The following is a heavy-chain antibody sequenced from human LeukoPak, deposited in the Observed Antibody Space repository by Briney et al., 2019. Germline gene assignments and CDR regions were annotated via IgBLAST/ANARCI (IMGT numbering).Heavy chain of an antibody. CDR3: AKSMVRGVINNWFDP. CDR1: GFTFSSYG. Sequence: GRSLRLSCAASGFTFSSYGMHWVRQAPGKGLEWVAVISYDGSNKYYADSVKGRFTISRDNPKNTLYLQMNSLRAEDTAVYYCAKSMVRGVINNWFDPWGQGTLVTVSS. D-gene: IGHD3-10*01. J-gene: IGHJ5*02. V-gene: IGHV3-30*18. CDR2: ISYDGSNK.